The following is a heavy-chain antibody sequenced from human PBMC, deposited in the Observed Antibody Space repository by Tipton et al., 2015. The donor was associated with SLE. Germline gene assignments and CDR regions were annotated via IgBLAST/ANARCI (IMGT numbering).Heavy chain of an antibody. CDR2: IGGNDGKT. Sequence: QLVQSGSELKKPGASVKISCKASGYTFNTYAMNWVRQAPGQGLEWMGWIGGNDGKTKYSRRVQGRVTMTTDTPTSTAYMELRSLRSDDTAVYYCARGYCSSTSCYHYGLDVWGQGTTVSVSS. V-gene: IGHV1-18*01. CDR1: GYTFNTYA. CDR3: ARGYCSSTSCYHYGLDV. J-gene: IGHJ6*02. D-gene: IGHD2-2*01.